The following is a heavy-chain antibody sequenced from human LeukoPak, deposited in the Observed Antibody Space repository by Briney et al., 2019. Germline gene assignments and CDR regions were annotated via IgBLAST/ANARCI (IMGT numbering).Heavy chain of an antibody. Sequence: GESLKISCKGSGYSFTSYWISWVRQMPGKGLEWMGRIDPSDSYINYSPSFQGHVTISADKSISTAYLQWSSVKASGTAMYYCARQRFDYGYGMDVWGQGTTVTVSS. V-gene: IGHV5-10-1*01. CDR3: ARQRFDYGYGMDV. CDR2: IDPSDSYI. J-gene: IGHJ6*02. CDR1: GYSFTSYW. D-gene: IGHD3-16*01.